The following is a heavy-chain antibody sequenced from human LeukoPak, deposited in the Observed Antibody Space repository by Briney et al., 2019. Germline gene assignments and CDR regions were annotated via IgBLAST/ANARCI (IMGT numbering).Heavy chain of an antibody. CDR3: ARGDLRARLIVGY. CDR2: INPNSGGT. D-gene: IGHD2-21*01. Sequence: GASVKVSCKASGYTFTGYYMHWVRQAPGQGLEWMGWINPNSGGTNYAQKFQGWVTMTRDTSISTAYMELSRLRSDDTAVYYCARGDLRARLIVGYWGQGTLVTVSS. CDR1: GYTFTGYY. J-gene: IGHJ4*02. V-gene: IGHV1-2*04.